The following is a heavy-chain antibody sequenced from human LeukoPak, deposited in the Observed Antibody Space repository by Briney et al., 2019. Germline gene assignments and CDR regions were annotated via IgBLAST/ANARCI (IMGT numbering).Heavy chain of an antibody. J-gene: IGHJ6*03. CDR2: ISSSSSYI. CDR3: ARDRSYYDILTGYSGYYMDV. V-gene: IGHV3-21*01. Sequence: GVTLRLSCAASGFTFSSYSMNWVRQAPGKGLEWVSAISSSSSYIYYADSVKGRFTISRDNAKNSLYLQMNSLRAEDTAVYYCARDRSYYDILTGYSGYYMDVWGKGTTVTVSS. CDR1: GFTFSSYS. D-gene: IGHD3-9*01.